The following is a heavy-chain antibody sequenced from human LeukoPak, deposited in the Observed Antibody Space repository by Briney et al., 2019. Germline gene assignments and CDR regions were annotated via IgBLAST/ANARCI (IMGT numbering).Heavy chain of an antibody. J-gene: IGHJ4*02. Sequence: GGSLRLSCAASGFTFDEYGMTWVRQAPGKGLEWVSGITRNGATAGYADAVKGRFTISRDNAKNSLYLQMNSLRVEDTALYFCARGGSFNNYWGQGTLVTVSA. CDR1: GFTFDEYG. CDR3: ARGGSFNNY. V-gene: IGHV3-20*04. CDR2: ITRNGATA. D-gene: IGHD3-10*01.